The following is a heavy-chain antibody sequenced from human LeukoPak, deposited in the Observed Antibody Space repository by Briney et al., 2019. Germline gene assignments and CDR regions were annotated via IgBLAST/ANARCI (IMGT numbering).Heavy chain of an antibody. CDR2: INHSGST. CDR3: ARAPLRARRTPSLGWFDP. CDR1: GGSFSGYY. J-gene: IGHJ5*02. Sequence: SETLSLTCAVYGGSFSGYYWSWIRQPPGKGLEWIGEINHSGSTNYNPSLKSRVTISVDTSKNQFSLKLSSATAADTAVYYCARAPLRARRTPSLGWFDPWGQGTLVTVSS. D-gene: IGHD6-6*01. V-gene: IGHV4-34*01.